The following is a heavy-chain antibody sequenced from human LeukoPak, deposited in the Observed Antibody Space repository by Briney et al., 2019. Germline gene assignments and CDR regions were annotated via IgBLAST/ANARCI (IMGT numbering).Heavy chain of an antibody. D-gene: IGHD3-3*01. V-gene: IGHV7-4-1*02. CDR3: ARDGYYDFWSGFYSYYYFMDV. J-gene: IGHJ6*03. CDR2: INTNTGNP. CDR1: GYTFTGYY. Sequence: ASVKVSCKASGYTFTGYYMHWVRQAPGQGLEWMGWINTNTGNPTYAQGFTGRFVFSLDTSVSTAYLQINSLKAEDSAVYYCARDGYYDFWSGFYSYYYFMDVWGKGTAVTVSS.